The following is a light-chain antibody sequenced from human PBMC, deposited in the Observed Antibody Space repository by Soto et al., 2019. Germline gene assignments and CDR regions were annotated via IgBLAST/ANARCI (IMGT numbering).Light chain of an antibody. CDR3: QHYNSYSGA. J-gene: IGKJ1*01. CDR2: AAS. Sequence: DIQMTQSPSSLSASVGYRVTITFRASQSISSYLNWYQQKPGKAPKLLIYAASSLQSGVPSRFSGSGSGTDFTLTISSLQPDDFATYYCQHYNSYSGAFGQGTKVDIK. V-gene: IGKV1-39*01. CDR1: QSISSY.